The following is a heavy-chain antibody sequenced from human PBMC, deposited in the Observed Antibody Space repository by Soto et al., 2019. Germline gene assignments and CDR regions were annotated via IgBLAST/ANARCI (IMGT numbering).Heavy chain of an antibody. CDR3: AAAVPAEYVFRYYDMDV. CDR2: IYYSGSA. Sequence: QVQLQESGPGLVKPSETLSLTCTVSGASIRSFHWSWIRQTPGKGLEWIGHIYYSGSANYNPSLRSRVTFSGDTSRNQVSLKLSSVTAADTGVYYCAAAVPAEYVFRYYDMDVWGRGTTVTVSS. V-gene: IGHV4-59*01. CDR1: GASIRSFH. D-gene: IGHD3-16*01. J-gene: IGHJ6*03.